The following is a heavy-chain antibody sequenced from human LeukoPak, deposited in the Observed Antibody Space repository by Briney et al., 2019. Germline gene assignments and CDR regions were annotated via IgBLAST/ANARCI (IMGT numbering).Heavy chain of an antibody. CDR2: INSDESSK. Sequence: GGSLRLSCAASGFSINTYWMHWVRQAPGKGLVWVSRINSDESSKNYADSVKGRFTIFRDNAKNTLYLQMTSLRAEDTAVYYCAKSRRAYCSGGSCFGLWDYWGQGTLVTVSS. CDR1: GFSINTYW. J-gene: IGHJ4*02. CDR3: AKSRRAYCSGGSCFGLWDY. D-gene: IGHD2-15*01. V-gene: IGHV3-74*01.